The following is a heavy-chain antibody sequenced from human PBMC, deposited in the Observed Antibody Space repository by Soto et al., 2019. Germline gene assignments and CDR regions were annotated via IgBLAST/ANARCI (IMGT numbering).Heavy chain of an antibody. Sequence: SETLSLTCTVSGGSISSSSYYWGWIRQPPGKGLEWIGSIYYSGSTYYNPSLKSRVTISVDTSKNQFSLKLSSVTAADTAVYYCARHRSYYDFWSGYYGPFDYWGQGTLVTVSS. CDR3: ARHRSYYDFWSGYYGPFDY. CDR2: IYYSGST. D-gene: IGHD3-3*01. V-gene: IGHV4-39*01. CDR1: GGSISSSSYY. J-gene: IGHJ4*02.